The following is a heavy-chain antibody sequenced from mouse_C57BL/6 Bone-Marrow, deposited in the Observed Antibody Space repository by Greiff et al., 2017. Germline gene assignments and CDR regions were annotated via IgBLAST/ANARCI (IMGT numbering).Heavy chain of an antibody. D-gene: IGHD1-1*01. J-gene: IGHJ4*01. CDR1: GFSLTSYG. CDR2: IWRGGST. V-gene: IGHV2-5*01. Sequence: QVHVKQSGPGLVQPSQSLSITCTVSGFSLTSYGVHWVRQSPGKGLEWLGVIWRGGSTDYNAAFMSRLSITKDNSKSQVFFKMNSLQADDTAIYYCAKNWGYGSSYGYAMDYWGQGTSVTVSS. CDR3: AKNWGYGSSYGYAMDY.